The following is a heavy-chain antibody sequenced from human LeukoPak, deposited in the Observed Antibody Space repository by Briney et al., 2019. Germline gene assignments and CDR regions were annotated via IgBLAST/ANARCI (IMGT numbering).Heavy chain of an antibody. CDR2: INHSGST. CDR3: ARLPPTVTDDD. Sequence: PSETLSLTCAVYGGSFSGYYWSWIRQPPGKGLEWIGEINHSGSTNYNPSLKSRVTISVDTSKNQFSLKLSSVTAADTAVYYCARLPPTVTDDDWGQGTLVTVSS. D-gene: IGHD4-17*01. J-gene: IGHJ4*02. CDR1: GGSFSGYY. V-gene: IGHV4-34*01.